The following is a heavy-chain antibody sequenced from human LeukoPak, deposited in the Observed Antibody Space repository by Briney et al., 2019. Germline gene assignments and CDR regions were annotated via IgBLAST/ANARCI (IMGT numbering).Heavy chain of an antibody. D-gene: IGHD3-22*01. CDR2: ISSSSSYI. V-gene: IGHV3-21*01. CDR3: ASEIVVRDAFDI. J-gene: IGHJ3*02. Sequence: GGSLRLSCAASGFTFSSYSMNWVRQAPGKGLEWVSSISSSSSYIYYADSVKGRFTISRDNAKNSLYLQMNSLRAEDTAVYYCASEIVVRDAFDIWGQGTMVTVSS. CDR1: GFTFSSYS.